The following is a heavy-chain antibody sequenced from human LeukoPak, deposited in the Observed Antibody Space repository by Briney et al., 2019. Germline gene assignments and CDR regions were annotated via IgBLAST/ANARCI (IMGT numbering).Heavy chain of an antibody. CDR3: ARHDYGGNSEVY. CDR2: IYHSGST. V-gene: IGHV4-38-2*01. J-gene: IGHJ4*02. CDR1: GHSISSGYY. D-gene: IGHD4-23*01. Sequence: TSETLSLTRGVSGHSISSGYYWGWIRQPPGKGLEWIGSIYHSGSTYYNPSLKSRVTISVDTFKNQLSLKLSSVTAADTAVYYCARHDYGGNSEVYWGQGTLVTVSS.